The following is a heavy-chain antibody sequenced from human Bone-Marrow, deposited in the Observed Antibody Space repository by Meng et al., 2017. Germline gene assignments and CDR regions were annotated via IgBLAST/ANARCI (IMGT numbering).Heavy chain of an antibody. CDR3: TGGEDH. CDR2: IYSGGST. J-gene: IGHJ4*02. V-gene: IGHV3-66*01. Sequence: ELKAVESEGGSVQPGGSLRLFCAASGFSVSKEFMSWVRQAQGKGLEWVSVIYSGGSTDYADSVKGRFTTSRDSSKNTMYLQMNNLRADDTAMYYCTGGEDHWGQGTLVTVSS. CDR1: GFSVSKEF.